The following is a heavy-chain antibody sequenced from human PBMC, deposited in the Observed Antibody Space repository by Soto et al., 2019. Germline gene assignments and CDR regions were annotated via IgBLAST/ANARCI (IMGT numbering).Heavy chain of an antibody. CDR2: MNPNSGNT. V-gene: IGHV1-8*01. J-gene: IGHJ6*02. CDR1: GYTFTSYD. CDR3: ARHIVLVPAALYYYYGMDV. D-gene: IGHD2-2*01. Sequence: QVQLVQSGAEVKKPGASVKVSCKASGYTFTSYDINWVRQATGQGLEWMGWMNPNSGNTGYAQKLQGRVKMNRKNSISTAYMELSSLRTEDTAVYYCARHIVLVPAALYYYYGMDVWGQGTTVTDSS.